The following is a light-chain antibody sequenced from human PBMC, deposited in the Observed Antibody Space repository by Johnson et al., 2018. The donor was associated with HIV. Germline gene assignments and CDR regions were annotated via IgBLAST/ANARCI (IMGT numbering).Light chain of an antibody. Sequence: QSVLTQPPSVSAAPGQRVTISCSGSSSNIGNNYVSWYQQLPGTAPKLLIYDNNKRPSGIPDRFSGSKSGTSATLGIAGLQTGDEADYYCGTWDNSLSTGAVFGTGTKVTVL. CDR1: SSNIGNNY. V-gene: IGLV1-51*01. J-gene: IGLJ1*01. CDR3: GTWDNSLSTGAV. CDR2: DNN.